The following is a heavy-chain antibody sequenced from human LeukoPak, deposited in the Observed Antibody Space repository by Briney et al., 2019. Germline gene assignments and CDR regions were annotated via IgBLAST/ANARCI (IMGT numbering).Heavy chain of an antibody. CDR1: GESLSRYY. V-gene: IGHV4-34*01. D-gene: IGHD1-26*01. CDR2: INHRGST. J-gene: IGHJ4*02. CDR3: ASSVGSTDY. Sequence: PSETPSLTCAVYGESLSRYYWTWIRQSPGKGLEWIGEINHRGSTNLNPSLKSRVTLSVDTSEHQFSLKLTSVTAADAAVYYCASSVGSTDYWGQGTLVTVSS.